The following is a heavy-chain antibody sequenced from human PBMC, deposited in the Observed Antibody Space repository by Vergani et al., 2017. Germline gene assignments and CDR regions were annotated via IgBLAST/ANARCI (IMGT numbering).Heavy chain of an antibody. V-gene: IGHV4-61*02. CDR1: GGSISSGSYY. CDR2: IYTSGST. CDR3: ARDRAPRGYYYGMDV. D-gene: IGHD3-10*01. J-gene: IGHJ6*02. Sequence: QVQLQESGPGLVKPSQTLSLTCTVSGGSISSGSYYWSWIRQPAGKGLEWIGRIYTSGSTNYNPSLKSRVTISVDTSKNQFSLKLSSVTAADTAVYYCARDRAPRGYYYGMDVWGQGTTVTVS.